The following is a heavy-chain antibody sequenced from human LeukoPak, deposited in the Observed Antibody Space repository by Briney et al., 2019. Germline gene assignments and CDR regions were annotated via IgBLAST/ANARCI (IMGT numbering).Heavy chain of an antibody. Sequence: SVKVSCKASGGTFSSYAISWVRQAPGQGLEWMGGIIPIFGTANYAQKFQGSVTITADESTSTAYMELSSLRSEDTAVYYCASTRSQLVVPAATAFDYWGQGTLVTVSS. CDR2: IIPIFGTA. D-gene: IGHD2-2*01. V-gene: IGHV1-69*01. J-gene: IGHJ4*02. CDR1: GGTFSSYA. CDR3: ASTRSQLVVPAATAFDY.